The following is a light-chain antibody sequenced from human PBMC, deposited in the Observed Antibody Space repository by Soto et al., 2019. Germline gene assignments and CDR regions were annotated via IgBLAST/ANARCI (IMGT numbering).Light chain of an antibody. CDR1: QSVSSS. Sequence: EIVLTQSPGTLSLSPGERATLSCRASQSVSSSLAWYQQQPGQAPRLLIHGASRRATGIPDRFSGSGSGTDFTLTISRLEPEDSAVYYCQQFGMSPFTFGGGTKVDIK. J-gene: IGKJ4*01. V-gene: IGKV3-20*01. CDR3: QQFGMSPFT. CDR2: GAS.